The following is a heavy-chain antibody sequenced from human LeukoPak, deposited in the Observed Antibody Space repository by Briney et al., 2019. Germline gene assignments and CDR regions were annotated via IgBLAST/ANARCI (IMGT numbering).Heavy chain of an antibody. V-gene: IGHV4-34*01. J-gene: IGHJ6*02. CDR1: GGSFSGYY. CDR3: ARFGSSGPYYYYGMDV. Sequence: KPSETLSLTCAVYGGSFSGYYWSWIRQPPGKGLEWIGEINHSGSTNYNPSLKSRVTISVDTSKNQFSLKLSSVTAADTAVYYCARFGSSGPYYYYGMDVWGQGTTVTVSS. D-gene: IGHD3-22*01. CDR2: INHSGST.